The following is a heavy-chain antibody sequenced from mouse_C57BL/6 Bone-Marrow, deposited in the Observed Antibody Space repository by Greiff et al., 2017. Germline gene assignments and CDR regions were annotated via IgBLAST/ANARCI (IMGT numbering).Heavy chain of an antibody. CDR1: GYTFTSSW. V-gene: IGHV1-55*01. Sequence: QVQLQQPVAELVKPGASVKMSCTASGYTFTSSWITWVKQRPGQGLEWIGDLYPGRGSTNYNEKFKSKATLTVDTSSSPAYMQLSSLTSEDSAVYYCARGRDDGYSGFFADWGQGTLVTVSA. D-gene: IGHD2-3*01. CDR2: LYPGRGST. CDR3: ARGRDDGYSGFFAD. J-gene: IGHJ3*01.